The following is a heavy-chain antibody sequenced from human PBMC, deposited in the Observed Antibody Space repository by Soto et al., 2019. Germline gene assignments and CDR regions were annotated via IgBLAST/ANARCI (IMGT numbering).Heavy chain of an antibody. V-gene: IGHV1-3*01. J-gene: IGHJ4*02. CDR2: INAGNGNT. CDR3: ARDLVRVVVPAAMGGVTDY. CDR1: GYTFTSYA. Sequence: QVQLVQSGAEVKKPGASVKVSCKASGYTFTSYAMHWVRQAPGQRLEWMGWINAGNGNTKYSQKFQGRVTITRDTSASTAYRELSSLISEDTAVYYCARDLVRVVVPAAMGGVTDYWGKGTLVTVSS. D-gene: IGHD2-2*01.